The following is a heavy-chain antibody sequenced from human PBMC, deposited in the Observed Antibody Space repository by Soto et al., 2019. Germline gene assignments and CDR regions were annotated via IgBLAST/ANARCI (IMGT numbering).Heavy chain of an antibody. CDR3: GRLPVSFSSSVDQ. Sequence: PSETLSLTCTVSGGSISNYYWSWIRQPAGKGLEWIGRIYTSGNTNYNPSLKGRVTMSVDMSKNQFSLKLSSVAAADTAVYFCGRLPVSFSSSVDQWGQGTLVTVSS. V-gene: IGHV4-4*07. J-gene: IGHJ4*02. CDR1: GGSISNYY. CDR2: IYTSGNT. D-gene: IGHD6-25*01.